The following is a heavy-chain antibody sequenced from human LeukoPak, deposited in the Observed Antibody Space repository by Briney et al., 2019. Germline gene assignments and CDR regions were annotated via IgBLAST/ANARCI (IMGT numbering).Heavy chain of an antibody. V-gene: IGHV4-34*01. J-gene: IGHJ4*02. CDR3: VRGTMTTVTYYFDY. CDR1: GGSFSGYY. CDR2: INHSGST. Sequence: TSETLTLTCAVYGGSFSGYYWSWIRQPPGKGLEWIGEINHSGSTNYNPSLKSRVTISVDTSKNQCSLRMCSVTAADTAVYFCVRGTMTTVTYYFDYWGQGNLVTVSS. D-gene: IGHD4-17*01.